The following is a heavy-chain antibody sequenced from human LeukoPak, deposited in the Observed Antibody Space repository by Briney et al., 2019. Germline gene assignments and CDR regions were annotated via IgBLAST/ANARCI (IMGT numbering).Heavy chain of an antibody. V-gene: IGHV4-31*03. D-gene: IGHD2-15*01. CDR1: GGSISSGGYY. CDR2: IYYSGST. Sequence: SQTLSLTCTVSGGSISSGGYYWSWLRQHPGKGLEWIGYIYYSGSTYYNPSLKSRVTISVDTSKNQFSLKLSSVTAADTAVYYCARAPTLYCSGGSCYSGPEYYYYGMDVWGQGTTVTVSS. CDR3: ARAPTLYCSGGSCYSGPEYYYYGMDV. J-gene: IGHJ6*02.